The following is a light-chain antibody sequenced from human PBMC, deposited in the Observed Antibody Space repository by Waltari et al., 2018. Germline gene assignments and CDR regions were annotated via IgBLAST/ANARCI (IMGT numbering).Light chain of an antibody. V-gene: IGKV1-5*03. CDR3: QQYDSYPFT. CDR2: KAS. CDR1: QTIRSW. J-gene: IGKJ3*01. Sequence: DIQMTQSPSTLSASVGDRVTITCRASQTIRSWLAWYQQTPGKPPKLLIYKASSLESGVPSTVSGSGSGTEFTLTISSLQPDDFATYYCQQYDSYPFTFGPGTRVDIK.